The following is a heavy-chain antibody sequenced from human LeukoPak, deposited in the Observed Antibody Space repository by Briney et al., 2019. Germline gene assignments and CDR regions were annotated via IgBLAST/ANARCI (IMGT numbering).Heavy chain of an antibody. J-gene: IGHJ6*03. CDR2: ISSSSSYI. V-gene: IGHV3-21*01. D-gene: IGHD3-10*01. Sequence: GGSLRLSCVASGFTFETYNMNWDRQAPGKVLEWVSSISSSSSYIYDADSVKGRFTISRDNAKKSVYLQMNSLRAEDTAVYYCARGHYGSGSGYNYYMDVWGKGTTVTVSS. CDR3: ARGHYGSGSGYNYYMDV. CDR1: GFTFETYN.